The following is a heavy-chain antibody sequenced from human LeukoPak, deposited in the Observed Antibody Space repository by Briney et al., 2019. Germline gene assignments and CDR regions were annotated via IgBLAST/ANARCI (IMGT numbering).Heavy chain of an antibody. CDR3: AREPTSGREPTSGRPLDY. V-gene: IGHV4-4*07. Sequence: SVTLSLTCAVYGGSFSGYFWSWIRQPAGKGLEWIGRIYSSGSNNYNPSLKSRVTMSLDTSKNHFSLNLTSVTAADTAVYYCAREPTSGREPTSGRPLDYWGQGTLVTVSS. CDR1: GGSFSGYF. CDR2: IYSSGSN. J-gene: IGHJ4*02. D-gene: IGHD5-12*01.